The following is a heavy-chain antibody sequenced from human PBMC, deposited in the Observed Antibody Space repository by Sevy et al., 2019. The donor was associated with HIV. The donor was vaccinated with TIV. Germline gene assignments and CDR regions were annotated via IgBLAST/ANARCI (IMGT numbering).Heavy chain of an antibody. CDR1: GFTFSSYA. D-gene: IGHD4-17*01. Sequence: GGSLRLSCAASGFTFSSYAMHRVRQAPGKGLEWVAVISYDGSNKYYADSVKGRFTISRDNSKNTLYLQMNSLRAEDTAVYYCARTSIATVTTRRNWYFDLWGRGTLVTVSS. J-gene: IGHJ2*01. CDR2: ISYDGSNK. V-gene: IGHV3-30-3*01. CDR3: ARTSIATVTTRRNWYFDL.